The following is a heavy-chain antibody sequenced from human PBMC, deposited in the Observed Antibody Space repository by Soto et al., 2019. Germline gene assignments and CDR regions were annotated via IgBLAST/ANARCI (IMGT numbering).Heavy chain of an antibody. D-gene: IGHD6-13*01. CDR1: GFTFIYAW. Sequence: EVQLVESGGGLVKPGGSLRLSCGASGFTFIYAWMSWVRQAPGKGLEWVGHIKSNTDGGTTDYAAPVNGRFTISRDDSKTTLYLQMSSLKTEDTAVYYCTPDPILAAAGGSDPWGQGTLVTVSS. CDR3: TPDPILAAAGGSDP. CDR2: IKSNTDGGTT. V-gene: IGHV3-15*01. J-gene: IGHJ5*02.